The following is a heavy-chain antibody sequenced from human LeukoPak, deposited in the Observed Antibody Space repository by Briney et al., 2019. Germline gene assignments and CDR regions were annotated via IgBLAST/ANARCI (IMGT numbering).Heavy chain of an antibody. CDR1: GLTFRKTG. J-gene: IGHJ4*02. CDR2: ISGNGDRK. CDR3: AKYYGSTRVDYFDY. Sequence: GGSLRLSCAASGLTFRKTGMSWARQAPGKGLEWLSDISGNGDRKDYADSVKGRFTISRDNSDNTLYLQMNSLRAEDTAVYYCAKYYGSTRVDYFDYWGQGTLVTVSS. V-gene: IGHV3-23*01. D-gene: IGHD3-10*01.